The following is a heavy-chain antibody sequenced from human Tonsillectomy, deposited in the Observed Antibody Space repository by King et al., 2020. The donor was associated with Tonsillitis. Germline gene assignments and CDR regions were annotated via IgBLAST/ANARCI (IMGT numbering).Heavy chain of an antibody. CDR2: ISSSGDST. D-gene: IGHD3-22*01. Sequence: VQLVESGGGLVQPGGSLRLSCAASGFTFSSYAMSWVRQAPGKGLEWVSSISSSGDSTYYADSVKGRFTVSRDNSKNTLYLQMNSLRAEDTAVYYCAKAVGYDDSGYYFDYGGQGTLVTVSS. CDR3: AKAVGYDDSGYYFDY. V-gene: IGHV3-23*04. J-gene: IGHJ4*02. CDR1: GFTFSSYA.